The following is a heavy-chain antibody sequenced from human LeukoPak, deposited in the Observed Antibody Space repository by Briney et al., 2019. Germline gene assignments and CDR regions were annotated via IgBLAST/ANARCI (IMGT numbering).Heavy chain of an antibody. Sequence: GESLKISCRGSGYSFTSCWIGWVRQMPGKGLEWMGIIYPGDSDTRYSPSFQGQVTISADKSINTAYLQWSSLKASDTAMYYCARRTILNSGYDDYWGQGTLVTVSS. CDR3: ARRTILNSGYDDY. CDR1: GYSFTSCW. D-gene: IGHD5-12*01. V-gene: IGHV5-51*01. CDR2: IYPGDSDT. J-gene: IGHJ4*02.